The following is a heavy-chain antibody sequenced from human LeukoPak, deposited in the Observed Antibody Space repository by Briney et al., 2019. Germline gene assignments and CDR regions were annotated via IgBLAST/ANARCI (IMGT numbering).Heavy chain of an antibody. CDR1: GFTFSSYG. CDR2: IRYDGSNK. J-gene: IGHJ4*02. D-gene: IGHD6-19*01. V-gene: IGHV3-30*02. CDR3: AKDRLPYSPCIAVAGPLGY. Sequence: GGSLRLSCAASGFTFSSYGMHWVRQAPGKGLEWVAFIRYDGSNKYYADSVKGRFTISRDNSKNTLYLQMNSLRAEDTAVYYCAKDRLPYSPCIAVAGPLGYWGQGTLVTVSS.